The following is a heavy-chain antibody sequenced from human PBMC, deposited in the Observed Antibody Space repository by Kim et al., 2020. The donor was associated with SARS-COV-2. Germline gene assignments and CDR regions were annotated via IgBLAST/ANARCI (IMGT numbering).Heavy chain of an antibody. CDR1: GFTFSSYS. Sequence: GGSLRLSCAASGFTFSSYSMNWVRQAPGKGLEWVSSISSSSSYIYYADSVKGRFTISRDNAKNSLYLQMNSLRAEDTAVYYCARDLGYSSGWNYYYYYGMDVWGQGTTVTVSS. D-gene: IGHD6-19*01. J-gene: IGHJ6*02. CDR2: ISSSSSYI. CDR3: ARDLGYSSGWNYYYYYGMDV. V-gene: IGHV3-21*01.